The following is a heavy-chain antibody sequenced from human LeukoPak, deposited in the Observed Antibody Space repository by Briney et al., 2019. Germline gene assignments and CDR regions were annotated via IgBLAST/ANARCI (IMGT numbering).Heavy chain of an antibody. J-gene: IGHJ4*02. CDR1: GFTFSSYW. Sequence: PGGSLRLSCAASGFTFSSYWMSWVRQAPWKGLEWVANIKQDGSEKYYVDSVKGRFTISRDNAKNSLYLQMNSLRAEDTAVYYCATGYSSGWSKRYWGQGTLVTVSS. CDR2: IKQDGSEK. CDR3: ATGYSSGWSKRY. V-gene: IGHV3-7*01. D-gene: IGHD6-19*01.